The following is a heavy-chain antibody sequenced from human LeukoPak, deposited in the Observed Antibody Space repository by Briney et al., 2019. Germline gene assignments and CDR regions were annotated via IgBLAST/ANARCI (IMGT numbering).Heavy chain of an antibody. CDR1: GYTFTSYG. Sequence: GASVKVSCKASGYTFTSYGISWVRQAPGQGLEWMGWISAYNGNTNYAQKLQGRVTMTTDTSTSTAYMELRSLRSDDTAVYYCARDLRAHDYGDYDPLPWGQGTLVTVSS. D-gene: IGHD4-17*01. J-gene: IGHJ5*02. V-gene: IGHV1-18*01. CDR2: ISAYNGNT. CDR3: ARDLRAHDYGDYDPLP.